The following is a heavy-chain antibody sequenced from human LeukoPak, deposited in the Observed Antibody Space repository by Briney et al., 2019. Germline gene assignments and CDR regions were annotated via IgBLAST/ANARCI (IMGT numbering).Heavy chain of an antibody. CDR2: LIHTGGT. V-gene: IGHV4-39*01. J-gene: IGHJ4*02. Sequence: SETLSLTCTVSSGSLSSGTFYWDWIRQTPGKGLEWTVSLIHTGGTYYNPSLRSRVTTSVDTSKNQFSLKLHSVTAADTAMYYCARRRPGYYDFWSGYQDYWGQGTLVTVSS. D-gene: IGHD3-3*01. CDR3: ARRRPGYYDFWSGYQDY. CDR1: SGSLSSGTFY.